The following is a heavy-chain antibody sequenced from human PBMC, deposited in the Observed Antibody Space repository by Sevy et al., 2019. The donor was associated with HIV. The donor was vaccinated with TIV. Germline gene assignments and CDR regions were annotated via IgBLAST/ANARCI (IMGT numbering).Heavy chain of an antibody. D-gene: IGHD2-8*01. CDR1: GFTFSSYW. J-gene: IGHJ6*02. Sequence: GGSLRLSCAASGFTFSSYWMHWVRQAPGKGLVWVSRINSDGSSTSYADSVKGRFTISRDNAKNTLYLQMNSLRAEDTAVYYCARNGPPTEYYYYGMDVWDQGTTVTVSS. CDR3: ARNGPPTEYYYYGMDV. CDR2: INSDGSST. V-gene: IGHV3-74*01.